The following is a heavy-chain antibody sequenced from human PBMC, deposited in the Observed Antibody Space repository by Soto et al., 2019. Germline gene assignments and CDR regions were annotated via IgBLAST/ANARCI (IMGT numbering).Heavy chain of an antibody. CDR3: AREGIAVAGHYYFGMDV. Sequence: QVQLQQWGAGLLKPSETLSLTCAVYGGSFSGYYWSWIRQPPGKGLEWLGEINRSGRTNYNPSLKSRVTISVDTSKNQFSLKLSSVTAPDTAVYYCAREGIAVAGHYYFGMDVWGQGTTVTVSS. V-gene: IGHV4-34*01. D-gene: IGHD6-19*01. CDR2: INRSGRT. J-gene: IGHJ6*02. CDR1: GGSFSGYY.